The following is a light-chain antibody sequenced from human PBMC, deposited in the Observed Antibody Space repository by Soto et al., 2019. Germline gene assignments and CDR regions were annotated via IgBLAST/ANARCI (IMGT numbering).Light chain of an antibody. CDR3: QQYGSSLL. CDR2: GAS. Sequence: EIVLTHSPCTLSLSPVERATLSCRASQGGSSSYLAWYQQKPGQAPRLLIYGASSRATGIPDRFSGSGSGTDFTLTISRLEPEDFAVYYCQQYGSSLLFGQGTRLEIK. J-gene: IGKJ5*01. V-gene: IGKV3-20*01. CDR1: QGGSSSY.